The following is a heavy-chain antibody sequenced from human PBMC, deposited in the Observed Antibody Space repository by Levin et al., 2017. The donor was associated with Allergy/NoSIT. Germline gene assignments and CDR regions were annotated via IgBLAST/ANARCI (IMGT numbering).Heavy chain of an antibody. CDR2: IPSNGYNT. D-gene: IGHD3-16*01. Sequence: GASVKVSCVASGFTFSGHAMSWVRQAPGKGLEWVSAIPSNGYNTYYADSVKGRFTISRDDSKSTLYLEIHSLRAEDTAVYYCARYDDEAMIDYWGRGTLVTVSS. J-gene: IGHJ4*02. V-gene: IGHV3-23*01. CDR1: GFTFSGHA. CDR3: ARYDDEAMIDY.